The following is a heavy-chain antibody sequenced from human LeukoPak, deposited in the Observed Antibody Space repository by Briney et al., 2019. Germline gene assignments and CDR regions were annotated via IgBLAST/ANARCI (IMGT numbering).Heavy chain of an antibody. Sequence: PGGSLRLSCAASGFTFSSYAMHWVRQAPGKGLEWVAVISYDGSNKYYADSVKGRFTISRDNSKNTLYLQMNSLRPEDTVVYYCARNQADASGWYLDYWGQGTLVTVSS. CDR3: ARNQADASGWYLDY. CDR1: GFTFSSYA. V-gene: IGHV3-30-3*01. D-gene: IGHD6-19*01. J-gene: IGHJ4*02. CDR2: ISYDGSNK.